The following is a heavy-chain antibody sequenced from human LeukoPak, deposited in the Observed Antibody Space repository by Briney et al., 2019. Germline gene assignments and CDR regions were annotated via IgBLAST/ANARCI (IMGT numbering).Heavy chain of an antibody. V-gene: IGHV1-69*04. CDR2: IIPNLGTA. Sequence: GASVKASCKASGGTFSSNEISWVRQAPGQGLEWMGRIIPNLGTANYAQSFQGRVTITADKSTSTAYMELSSLRSEDTAVYFCARWASIIYDSNWYAPLDYWGQGTLVTVSS. CDR3: ARWASIIYDSNWYAPLDY. D-gene: IGHD6-13*01. J-gene: IGHJ4*02. CDR1: GGTFSSNE.